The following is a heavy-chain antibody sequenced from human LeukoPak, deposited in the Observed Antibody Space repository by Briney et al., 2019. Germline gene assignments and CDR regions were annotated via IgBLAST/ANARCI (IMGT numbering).Heavy chain of an antibody. CDR3: ARVKEAAAFDY. J-gene: IGHJ4*02. CDR1: GLTFSSYS. D-gene: IGHD6-25*01. V-gene: IGHV3-21*01. CDR2: ISSESSPM. Sequence: GGSLRLSCAASGLTFSSYSMNWGRQAPGKGLEWVSSISSESSPMYYADSVKGRFTISRDNTKNSLYLQMTSLRAEETAVYYCARVKEAAAFDYWGQGALVTVSS.